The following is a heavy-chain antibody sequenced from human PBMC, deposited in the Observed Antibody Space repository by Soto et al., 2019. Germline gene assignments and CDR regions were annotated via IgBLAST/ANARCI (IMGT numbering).Heavy chain of an antibody. Sequence: SESLSLTCAVYGGSFSGYYWSWIRQPPGKGLEWIGEINHSGSTNYNPSLKSRVTISVDTSKNQFSLKLSSVTAADTAVYYCARGRRAGFWSGYDVVWGQGTLVT. CDR1: GGSFSGYY. D-gene: IGHD3-3*01. CDR2: INHSGST. CDR3: ARGRRAGFWSGYDVV. J-gene: IGHJ4*02. V-gene: IGHV4-34*01.